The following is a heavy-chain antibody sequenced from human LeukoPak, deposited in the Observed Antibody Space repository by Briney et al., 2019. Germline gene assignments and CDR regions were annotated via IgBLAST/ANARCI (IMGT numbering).Heavy chain of an antibody. V-gene: IGHV4-59*01. J-gene: IGHJ4*02. CDR1: GGSISSYY. Sequence: SETLSLTCTVSGGSISSYYWSWIRQPPGKGLEWIGYIYYSGSTNYNPSLKSRVTISVDTSKNQFSLKLSSVTAADTAMYYCARHFHSAWFGFWGQGSLVTVSS. CDR2: IYYSGST. D-gene: IGHD3-3*02. CDR3: ARHFHSAWFGF.